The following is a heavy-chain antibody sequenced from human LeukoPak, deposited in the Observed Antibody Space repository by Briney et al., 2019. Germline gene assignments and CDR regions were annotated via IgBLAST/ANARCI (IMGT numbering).Heavy chain of an antibody. Sequence: ASVKVSCKASGYTFTSYGISWVRQAPGQGLEWMGWISAYNGNTNYAQKLQGRVTMTTDTSTSTAYMELRSLRSDDTAAYYCARDQDDFWSGYPRDYYGMDVWGQGTTVTVSS. CDR1: GYTFTSYG. CDR3: ARDQDDFWSGYPRDYYGMDV. V-gene: IGHV1-18*01. D-gene: IGHD3-3*01. CDR2: ISAYNGNT. J-gene: IGHJ6*02.